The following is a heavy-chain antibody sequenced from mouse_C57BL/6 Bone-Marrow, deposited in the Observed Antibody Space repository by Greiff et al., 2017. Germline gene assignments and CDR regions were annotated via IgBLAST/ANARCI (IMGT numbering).Heavy chain of an antibody. D-gene: IGHD1-1*01. CDR3: SEDSAVYYCAVCSSSWYFDV. CDR2: GQGLELIG. Sequence: VQLVESGPELARPWASVKISCQAFYTFSRRVHFAIRDTNYWMQWVKQRPGQGLELIGAIYPGNGNTSYNQKFKGKATLTADTSSSTAYMQLSCLTSEDSAVYYCAVCSSSWYFDVWGTGTTVTVSS. J-gene: IGHJ1*03. V-gene: IGHV1-87*01. CDR1: YTFSRRVH.